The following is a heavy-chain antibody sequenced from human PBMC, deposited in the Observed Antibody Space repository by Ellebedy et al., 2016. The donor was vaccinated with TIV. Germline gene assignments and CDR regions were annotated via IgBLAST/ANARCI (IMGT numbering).Heavy chain of an antibody. Sequence: GESLKISCAASGFTFSNYWMHWVRQAPGEGLVWVSRINGDGSTTNYADSVKGRFTISRDNAKNTLFLQMNSLRAEDTAVYYCAKGGSYSYNWFDPWGQGTLVTVSS. J-gene: IGHJ5*02. V-gene: IGHV3-74*01. CDR1: GFTFSNYW. CDR3: AKGGSYSYNWFDP. D-gene: IGHD1-26*01. CDR2: INGDGSTT.